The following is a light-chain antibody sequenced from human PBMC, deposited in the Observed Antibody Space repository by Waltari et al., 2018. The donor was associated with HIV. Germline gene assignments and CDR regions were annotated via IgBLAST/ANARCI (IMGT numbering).Light chain of an antibody. Sequence: QSALTQPPSASGSPGQSVTISCTGTSSDVGGYNYVSWYQQHPGKAPKLMIYEVSKRPSGVPDRFSGSKSGNTASLTVSGLQAKDEADYYCSSYGGSNNHVVFGGGTKLTVL. CDR3: SSYGGSNNHVV. J-gene: IGLJ2*01. CDR1: SSDVGGYNY. V-gene: IGLV2-8*01. CDR2: EVS.